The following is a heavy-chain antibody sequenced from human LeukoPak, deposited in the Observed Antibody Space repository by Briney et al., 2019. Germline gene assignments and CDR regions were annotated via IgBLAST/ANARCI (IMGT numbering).Heavy chain of an antibody. CDR1: GFTFSSYA. D-gene: IGHD3-10*01. CDR2: ISGSGGST. V-gene: IGHV3-23*01. CDR3: AKERGRLLWFGTTFDY. Sequence: GGSLRLSCAASGFTFSSYAMSWVRQAPGKGLEWVSAISGSGGSTYYADSVRGRFTISRDNSKNTLYLQMNSLRAEDTAVYYCAKERGRLLWFGTTFDYWGQGTLVTVSS. J-gene: IGHJ4*02.